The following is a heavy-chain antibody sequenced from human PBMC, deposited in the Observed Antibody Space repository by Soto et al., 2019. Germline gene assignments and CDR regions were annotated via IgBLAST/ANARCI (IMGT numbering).Heavy chain of an antibody. Sequence: GGSLRLSCAASGFTFSSYAMHWVRQAPGKGLEWVAVISYDGSNKYYADSVKGRFTISRDNSKNTLYLQMNSLRAEDTAVYYCARAAAAGPGVHFDYWGQGTLVTVSS. CDR3: ARAAAAGPGVHFDY. CDR1: GFTFSSYA. J-gene: IGHJ4*02. V-gene: IGHV3-30-3*01. D-gene: IGHD6-13*01. CDR2: ISYDGSNK.